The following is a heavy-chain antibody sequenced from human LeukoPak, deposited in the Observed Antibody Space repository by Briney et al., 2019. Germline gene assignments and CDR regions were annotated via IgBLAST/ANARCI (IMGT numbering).Heavy chain of an antibody. CDR2: ISSSSSYI. CDR3: ARSGYDYYYYYGMDV. J-gene: IGHJ6*02. CDR1: GLTFSSYS. D-gene: IGHD5-18*01. V-gene: IGHV3-21*01. Sequence: GGSLRLSCAASGLTFSSYSMNWVRQAPGKGLEWVSSISSSSSYIYYADSVKGRFTISRDNAKNSLYLQMNSLRAEDTAVYYCARSGYDYYYYYGMDVWGQGTTVTVSS.